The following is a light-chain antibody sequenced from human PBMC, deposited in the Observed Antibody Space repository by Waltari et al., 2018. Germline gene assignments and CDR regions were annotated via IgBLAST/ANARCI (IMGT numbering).Light chain of an antibody. CDR2: GAS. Sequence: EIVMTQSPGTLSVSPGEKATLSCRASQSVSSNLAWYQQKPGQSPRLLIYGASTRGTGIPARFSGSGSGTDFTLTISSLQSEDFAVYYCQHSDTFGQGTKLEIK. V-gene: IGKV3-15*01. J-gene: IGKJ2*01. CDR3: QHSDT. CDR1: QSVSSN.